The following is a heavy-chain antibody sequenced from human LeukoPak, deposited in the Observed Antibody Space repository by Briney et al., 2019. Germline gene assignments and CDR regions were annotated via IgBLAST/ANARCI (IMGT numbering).Heavy chain of an antibody. D-gene: IGHD3-22*01. CDR3: ARRGYDSSGYYYAY. CDR2: IYYSGST. CDR1: GGSISSSSYY. V-gene: IGHV4-39*01. J-gene: IGHJ4*02. Sequence: SETLSLTCTVSGGSISSSSYYWGWIRQPPGKGLEWIGSIYYSGSTYYNPSLKSRVTISVDTSKNQSSLKLSPVTAADTAVYYCARRGYDSSGYYYAYWGQGTLVTVSS.